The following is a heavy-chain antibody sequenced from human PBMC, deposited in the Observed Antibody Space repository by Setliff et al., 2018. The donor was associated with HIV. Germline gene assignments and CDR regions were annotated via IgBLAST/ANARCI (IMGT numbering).Heavy chain of an antibody. J-gene: IGHJ3*01. CDR3: AGSIVVVTAAPLT. V-gene: IGHV4-39*01. D-gene: IGHD2-21*02. Sequence: SETLSLTCTVSGGSISSSGYYWGWIRQPPGKGLEWIGNMYYRGSTYYNPPLKSRVIISVDTSKNQFSLKLSSVTAADTAVYYCAGSIVVVTAAPLTWGQGTMVTV. CDR1: GGSISSSGYY. CDR2: MYYRGST.